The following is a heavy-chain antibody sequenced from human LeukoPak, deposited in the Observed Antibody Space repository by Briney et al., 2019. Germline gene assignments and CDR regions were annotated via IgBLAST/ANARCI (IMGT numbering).Heavy chain of an antibody. CDR3: ATSGYYREWFDS. J-gene: IGHJ5*01. D-gene: IGHD3-22*01. V-gene: IGHV4-30-2*01. CDR2: IYHSGST. CDR1: GGSISSGGYY. Sequence: KSSETLSLTCTVSGGSISSGGYYWSWIRQPPGKGLEWIGYIYHSGSTYYNPSLKSRVTISVDRSKNQFSLKLSSVTAADTAVYYCATSGYYREWFDSWGQGTLVTVSS.